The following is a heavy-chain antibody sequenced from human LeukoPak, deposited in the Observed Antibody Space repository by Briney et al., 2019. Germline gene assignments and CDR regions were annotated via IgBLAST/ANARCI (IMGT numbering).Heavy chain of an antibody. J-gene: IGHJ4*02. CDR2: IGSNGGST. D-gene: IGHD3-9*01. Sequence: GGSLRLSCAASGFTFSSYAMHWVRQAPGKGLEYVSAIGSNGGSTYYANSVKGRFTIYRDNSKNTLYLQMGSLRAEDMAVYYCARDARDILTRPYYFDYWGQGTLVTVSS. CDR1: GFTFSSYA. V-gene: IGHV3-64*01. CDR3: ARDARDILTRPYYFDY.